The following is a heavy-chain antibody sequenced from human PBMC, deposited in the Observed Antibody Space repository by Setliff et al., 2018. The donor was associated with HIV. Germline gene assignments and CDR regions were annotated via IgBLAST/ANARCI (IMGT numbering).Heavy chain of an antibody. CDR3: ARPSDYNFWSDDI. J-gene: IGHJ3*02. V-gene: IGHV4-61*09. Sequence: SETLSLTCTVSGGSISSGSYYWSWIRQPAGKGLEWIGHIYTCGSTNYNPSLKSRVTISVDTSKNQFSLKLSSVTAADTAVYYCARPSDYNFWSDDIWGQGTMVTVSS. CDR1: GGSISSGSYY. D-gene: IGHD3-3*01. CDR2: IYTCGST.